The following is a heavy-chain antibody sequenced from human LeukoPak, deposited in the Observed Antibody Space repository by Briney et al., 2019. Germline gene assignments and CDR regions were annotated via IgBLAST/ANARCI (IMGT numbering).Heavy chain of an antibody. CDR1: GGSFSGYY. CDR3: ARGPRWLRY. J-gene: IGHJ4*02. V-gene: IGHV4-34*01. D-gene: IGHD3-22*01. Sequence: PSETLSLTCAVCGGSFSGYYWSWIRQPPGKGLEWIGEINHSGSTNYNPSLKSRVTISVDTSKNQFSLKLSSVTAADTAVYYCARGPRWLRYWGQGTLVTVSS. CDR2: INHSGST.